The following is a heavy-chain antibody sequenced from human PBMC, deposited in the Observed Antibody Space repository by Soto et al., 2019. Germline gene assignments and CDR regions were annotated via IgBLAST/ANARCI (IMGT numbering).Heavy chain of an antibody. CDR2: IYYSGRT. CDR1: GGSISSSSYY. J-gene: IGHJ6*02. CDR3: ASGLCAVWGSERTDYYGMDV. Sequence: QLQLQESGPGLVKPSETLSLTCTVSGGSISSSSYYWGWIRQPPGKGLEWIGSIYYSGRTYYNPSLKRRVTISVDTSKNQFSLTLSSVTAADTALYYCASGLCAVWGSERTDYYGMDVWGQGTTVTVSS. D-gene: IGHD3-16*01. V-gene: IGHV4-39*01.